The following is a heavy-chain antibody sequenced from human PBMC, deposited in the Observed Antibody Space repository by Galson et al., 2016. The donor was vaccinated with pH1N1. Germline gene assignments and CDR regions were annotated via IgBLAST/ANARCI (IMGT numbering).Heavy chain of an antibody. CDR3: ARDQNWSLDY. V-gene: IGHV1-18*01. J-gene: IGHJ4*02. CDR2: ISTSKGNT. CDR1: TFTTFG. Sequence: TFTTFGISWVRQAPGKGLEWLGWISTSKGNTKNAQRLLDRVTMTRDTSTSTVFMELTSLRSDDTAIYYCARDQNWSLDYWGQGTLVTVSS. D-gene: IGHD3-3*01.